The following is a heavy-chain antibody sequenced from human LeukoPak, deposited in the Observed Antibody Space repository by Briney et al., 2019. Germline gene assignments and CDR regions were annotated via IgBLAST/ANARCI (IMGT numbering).Heavy chain of an antibody. D-gene: IGHD3-16*02. J-gene: IGHJ4*02. CDR2: ISFDGSNK. Sequence: GGSLRLSCAASGFTFSSYDMHWVRQAPGKGLEWVAVISFDGSNKYFADSVKGGFTISRDDSKKTLYLQMNRLRDENTDVYYCARYIESGYFHYWGQGTLVTVSS. CDR3: ARYIESGYFHY. CDR1: GFTFSSYD. V-gene: IGHV3-33*05.